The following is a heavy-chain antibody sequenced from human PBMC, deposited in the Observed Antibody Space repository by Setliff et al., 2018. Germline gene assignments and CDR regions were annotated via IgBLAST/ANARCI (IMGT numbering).Heavy chain of an antibody. CDR3: ARLGSSSWYNDVFDF. D-gene: IGHD6-13*01. CDR2: IYAGDSDT. J-gene: IGHJ3*01. CDR1: GYTSSNYW. V-gene: IGHV5-51*01. Sequence: GESLKISCKGSGYTSSNYWVGWVRQMPGKGLEWMGVIYAGDSDTRYSPSFQGQVTFSADKSISTAYLQWSTLKASDTAMYYCARLGSSSWYNDVFDFWGPGTMVTVSS.